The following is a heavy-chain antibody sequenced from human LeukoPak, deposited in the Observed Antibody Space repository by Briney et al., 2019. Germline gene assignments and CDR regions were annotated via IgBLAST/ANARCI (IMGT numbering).Heavy chain of an antibody. CDR2: ISDSGST. CDR1: GGSIRSSYYY. CDR3: ARGYDSSAYYPFNY. V-gene: IGHV4-61*01. Sequence: PSETLSLTCTVSGGSIRSSYYYWSWIRQSPGRGLEWIGYISDSGSTNYNPSLKSRVTISVDTSKNQFSLMLSSVTAADTAVYYCARGYDSSAYYPFNYWGQGTLVTVSS. J-gene: IGHJ4*02. D-gene: IGHD3-22*01.